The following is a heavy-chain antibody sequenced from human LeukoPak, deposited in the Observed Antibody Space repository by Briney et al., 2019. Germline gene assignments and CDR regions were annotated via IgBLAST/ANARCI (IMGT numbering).Heavy chain of an antibody. J-gene: IGHJ4*02. Sequence: GGSLRLSCAASGNYWMHWVRQAPGKGLVRVSHINSDGSWSSYADSVKGRFTISKDNAKNTVYLQMNNLRAEDTAVYYCVSFYETYWGRGTLVTVSS. CDR3: VSFYETY. CDR2: INSDGSWS. V-gene: IGHV3-74*01. D-gene: IGHD2-2*01. CDR1: GNYW.